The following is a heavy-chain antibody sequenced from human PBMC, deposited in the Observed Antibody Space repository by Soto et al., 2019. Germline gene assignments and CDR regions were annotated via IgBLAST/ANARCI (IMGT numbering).Heavy chain of an antibody. CDR3: TRQRSLLITTTDCFDP. CDR2: IRSKANSYAT. Sequence: WSLRLSCAASGYTFSGSAMNWVRQASGKGLEWVGRIRSKANSYATAYAASGKGRFTISRADSKNTAYLQMISLPTKATDVYYCTRQRSLLITTTDCFDPGGQGTRVTVSS. V-gene: IGHV3-73*01. D-gene: IGHD3-10*01. CDR1: GYTFSGSA. J-gene: IGHJ5*02.